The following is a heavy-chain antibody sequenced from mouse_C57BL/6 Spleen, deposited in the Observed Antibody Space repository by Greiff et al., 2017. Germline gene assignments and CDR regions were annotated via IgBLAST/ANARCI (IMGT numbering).Heavy chain of an antibody. V-gene: IGHV1-81*01. D-gene: IGHD3-2*02. CDR2: LYPRSGNT. CDR3: ARGGSSGYVGTWCAY. CDR1: GYTFTSYG. Sequence: QVQLQQSGAELARPGASVKLSCKASGYTFTSYGISWVKQRTGQGLKWIGELYPRSGNTYYNEKFKDKATLTADKSSSTAYMELRSLTSEDSAVYFCARGGSSGYVGTWCAYWAQGTLVTVSA. J-gene: IGHJ3*01.